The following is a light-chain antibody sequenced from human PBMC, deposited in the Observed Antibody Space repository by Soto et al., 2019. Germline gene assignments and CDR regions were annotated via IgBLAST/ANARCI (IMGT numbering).Light chain of an antibody. CDR1: QGIRSY. J-gene: IGKJ5*01. CDR3: QQLNRYPIT. V-gene: IGKV1-9*01. CDR2: AAS. Sequence: DIPLTQSPSFLSASVGDRVTITCRASQGIRSYLAWYQQQPGKAPKLLIYAASTLQSGVPSRFSGSGSETEFTLTVSSLQPEDFATYYCQQLNRYPITFGQGTRLEIK.